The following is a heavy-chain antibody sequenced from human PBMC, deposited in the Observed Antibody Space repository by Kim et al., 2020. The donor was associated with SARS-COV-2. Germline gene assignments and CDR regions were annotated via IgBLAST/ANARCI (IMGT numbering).Heavy chain of an antibody. CDR2: GRT. Sequence: GRTNYHPSLQSRVTISVDTSKNQFSLKLSSVTAADTAVYYCARGSYYFDFWGQGTLVTVSS. V-gene: IGHV4-59*09. J-gene: IGHJ4*02. CDR3: ARGSYYFDF.